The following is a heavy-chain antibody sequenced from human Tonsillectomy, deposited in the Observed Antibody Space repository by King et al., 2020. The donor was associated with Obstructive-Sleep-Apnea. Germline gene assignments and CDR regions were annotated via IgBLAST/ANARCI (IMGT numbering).Heavy chain of an antibody. Sequence: VQLVESGGGLAQPGRSLRLSCAASGFSFDDYAMHWVRQPPGKGLEWVSGINWNSGYIGYADSVKGRFTISRDNAKNSLYLQMNSLRAEDTALYYCVKDRAWGVPDAFDIWGQGTMVTVSS. V-gene: IGHV3-9*01. CDR1: GFSFDDYA. J-gene: IGHJ3*02. CDR2: INWNSGYI. D-gene: IGHD3-16*01. CDR3: VKDRAWGVPDAFDI.